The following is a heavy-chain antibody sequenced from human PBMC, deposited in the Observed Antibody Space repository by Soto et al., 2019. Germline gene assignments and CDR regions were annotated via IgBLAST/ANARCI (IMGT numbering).Heavy chain of an antibody. CDR1: GFTFSSYE. CDR3: ARGLVTALLWFGEPYYGMDV. Sequence: EVQLVESGGGLVQPGGSLRLSCAASGFTFSSYEMNWVRQAPGKGLEWVADISSSGSTIYYADSVTGRFTISRDNAKNSLYLRMHGRIAGSTAVYSYARGLVTALLWFGEPYYGMDVWGQGTTVTVSS. J-gene: IGHJ6*02. CDR2: ISSSGSTI. D-gene: IGHD3-10*01. V-gene: IGHV3-48*03.